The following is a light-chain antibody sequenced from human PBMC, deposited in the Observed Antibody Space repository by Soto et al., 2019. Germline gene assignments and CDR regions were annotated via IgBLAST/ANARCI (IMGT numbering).Light chain of an antibody. CDR1: QIVTNNW. J-gene: IGKJ4*01. V-gene: IGKV3-20*01. CDR2: GAS. Sequence: EIVLTQSPATLSLSPGDRATLSCRASQIVTNNWLGWYQQKPGQAPRLLLYGASTRAVGIPDRFSGSGSGTDFTLTISRLEPEDFAVYYCQQYGTSPPLTFGGGTKVEIK. CDR3: QQYGTSPPLT.